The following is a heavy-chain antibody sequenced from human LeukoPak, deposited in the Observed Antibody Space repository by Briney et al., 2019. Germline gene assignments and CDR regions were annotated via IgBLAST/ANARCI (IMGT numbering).Heavy chain of an antibody. J-gene: IGHJ6*02. V-gene: IGHV3-30-3*01. Sequence: GGSLRLSCAASGFTFSSYAMHWVRQAPGKGLEWVAVISYDGSNKYYADSVKGRFTLSRDNSKNTLYLQMNSLRAEDTAVYYCARDRLLTGPYYYYGMDVWGQGTTVTVSS. D-gene: IGHD7-27*01. CDR3: ARDRLLTGPYYYYGMDV. CDR2: ISYDGSNK. CDR1: GFTFSSYA.